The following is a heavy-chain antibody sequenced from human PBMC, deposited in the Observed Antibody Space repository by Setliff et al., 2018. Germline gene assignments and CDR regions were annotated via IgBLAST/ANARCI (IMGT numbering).Heavy chain of an antibody. D-gene: IGHD6-19*01. CDR2: INHSGST. CDR1: GGSISSSSYY. V-gene: IGHV4-39*07. CDR3: ARGGAVAHFDY. J-gene: IGHJ4*02. Sequence: SETLSLTCTVSGGSISSSSYYWSWIRQPPGKGLEWIGEINHSGSTNYNPSLKSRVTISVDTSKNQFSLKLSSVTAADTAVYYCARGGAVAHFDYWGQGTLVTVSS.